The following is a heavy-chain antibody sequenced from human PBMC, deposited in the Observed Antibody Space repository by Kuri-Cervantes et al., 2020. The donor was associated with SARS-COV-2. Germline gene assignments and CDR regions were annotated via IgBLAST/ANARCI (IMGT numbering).Heavy chain of an antibody. CDR3: AREGEAVTTSGLDY. V-gene: IGHV3-7*01. CDR2: TKQDGSEK. Sequence: GESLKISCAASGFTFSSYWMSWVRQAPGKGLEWVANTKQDGSEKYYVDSVKGRFTISRDNAKNSLYLQMNSLRAEDTAVYYCAREGEAVTTSGLDYWGQGTLVTVSS. CDR1: GFTFSSYW. D-gene: IGHD4-17*01. J-gene: IGHJ4*02.